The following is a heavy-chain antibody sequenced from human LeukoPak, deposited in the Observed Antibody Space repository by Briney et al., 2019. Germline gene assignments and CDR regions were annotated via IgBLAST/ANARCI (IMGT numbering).Heavy chain of an antibody. CDR2: IYYSGST. V-gene: IGHV4-59*01. J-gene: IGHJ4*02. D-gene: IGHD3-10*01. CDR3: ARADPYGSGSYYNPLAY. CDR1: GGSISSYY. Sequence: PSETLSLTCTVSGGSISSYYWSWIRQPPGKGLEWIGYIYYSGSTNYNLSLKSRVTISVDTSKNQFSLKLSSVTAADTAVYYCARADPYGSGSYYNPLAYWGLGTLVTVSS.